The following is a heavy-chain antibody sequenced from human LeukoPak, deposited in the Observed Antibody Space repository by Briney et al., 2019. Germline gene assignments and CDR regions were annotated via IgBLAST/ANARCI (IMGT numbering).Heavy chain of an antibody. CDR2: IIPIFGTA. V-gene: IGHV1-69*05. CDR1: GGTFSSYA. J-gene: IGHJ6*03. Sequence: ASVKVSCKASGGTFSSYAISWVRQAPGQGLEWMGGIIPIFGTANYAQKFQGRVTITTDESTSTAYMELSSLRSEDTAVYYCARGPAIAADFNYYYYMDVWGKGTTVTVSS. D-gene: IGHD6-13*01. CDR3: ARGPAIAADFNYYYYMDV.